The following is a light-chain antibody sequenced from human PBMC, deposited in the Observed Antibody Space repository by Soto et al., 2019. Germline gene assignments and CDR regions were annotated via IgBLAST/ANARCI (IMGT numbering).Light chain of an antibody. CDR3: QQYGGSIT. V-gene: IGKV3-20*01. CDR2: DAS. J-gene: IGKJ5*01. Sequence: EIVLTQSPGTLSLSPGDRATLSCRASQSISSNYLAWYQHKPGQAPRLLIYDASTRATGIPDRFSGSGSGTDFTLTISRLDPEDFGVYYCQQYGGSITFGQGTRLEIE. CDR1: QSISSNY.